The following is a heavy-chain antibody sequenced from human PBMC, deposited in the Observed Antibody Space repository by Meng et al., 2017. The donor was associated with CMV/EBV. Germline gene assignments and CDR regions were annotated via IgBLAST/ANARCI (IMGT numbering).Heavy chain of an antibody. J-gene: IGHJ5*02. CDR1: GYTFPSYC. Sequence: SVYVSGYTFPSYCISLVLQAPGQGLGWMGCISAYSGSPNYAQKLQGRVTMTTDTSTSTAYMELKSLGTDDTAVYYCAKDRWDSGVIPWGQGTLVTVSS. D-gene: IGHD2-15*01. CDR3: AKDRWDSGVIP. CDR2: ISAYSGSP. V-gene: IGHV1-18*01.